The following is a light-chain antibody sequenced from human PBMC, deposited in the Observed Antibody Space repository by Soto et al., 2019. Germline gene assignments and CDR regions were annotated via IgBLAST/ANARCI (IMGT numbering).Light chain of an antibody. CDR3: QQRSNWPPIT. J-gene: IGKJ5*01. V-gene: IGKV3-11*01. CDR2: DAS. CDR1: QSVSSY. Sequence: EIVLTQSPSTLSLSPGERATLSFSASQSVSSYLAWYQQKPGQAPRLLIYDASNRATGIPARFSGSGSGTDFTLTISSLEPEDFAVYYCQQRSNWPPITFGQGTRLEIK.